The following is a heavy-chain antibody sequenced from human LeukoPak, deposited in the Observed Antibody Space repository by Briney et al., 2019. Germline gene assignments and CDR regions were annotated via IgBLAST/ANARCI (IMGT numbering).Heavy chain of an antibody. CDR2: IKQDGSEK. CDR1: GFTFSSYW. V-gene: IGHV3-7*01. Sequence: GGSLRLSCAASGFTFSSYWMSWVRQAPGKGLEWVANIKQDGSEKYYVDSVKGRFTISRDNAKNSLYLQMNSLRAEDTAVYYCASYCSGGSCQYYYYYYMDVWGKGTTVTVSS. D-gene: IGHD2-15*01. CDR3: ASYCSGGSCQYYYYYYMDV. J-gene: IGHJ6*03.